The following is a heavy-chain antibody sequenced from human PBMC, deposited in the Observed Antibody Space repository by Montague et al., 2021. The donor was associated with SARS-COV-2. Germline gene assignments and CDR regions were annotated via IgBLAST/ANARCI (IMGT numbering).Heavy chain of an antibody. Sequence: SLRLSCAASGFTISSYRLNWVRQAPGKGLEWVSSISKISDYLYYSYSXXVLFPISRDNAKNSLYLQMNRMRAEDTAVYYCARPPRDSGAWYGMDVCGQGTTVTVSS. CDR1: GFTISSYR. J-gene: IGHJ6*01. CDR3: ARPPRDSGAWYGMDV. V-gene: IGHV3-21*01. CDR2: ISKISDYL. D-gene: IGHD3-10*01.